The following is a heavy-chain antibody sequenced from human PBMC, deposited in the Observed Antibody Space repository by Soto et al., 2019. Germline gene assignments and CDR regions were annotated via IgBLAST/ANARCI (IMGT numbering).Heavy chain of an antibody. CDR2: INGDGRTT. V-gene: IGHV3-74*01. CDR3: ARAAYGEYWVDP. D-gene: IGHD4-17*01. J-gene: IGHJ5*02. CDR1: GFTFSGYW. Sequence: EVQLVESGGGVVPPGGSLRLSCASSGFTFSGYWMHWVRQAPGKGLMWVSRINGDGRTTNYADSVKGRFTISRENAKNTMYLQMNSLRAEDTAVYYCARAAYGEYWVDPWCQGTLVTVSS.